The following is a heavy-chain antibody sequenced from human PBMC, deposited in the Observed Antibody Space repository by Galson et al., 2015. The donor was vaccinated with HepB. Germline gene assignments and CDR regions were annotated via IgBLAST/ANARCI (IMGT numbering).Heavy chain of an antibody. J-gene: IGHJ4*02. CDR1: GYSFTNYW. D-gene: IGHD6-19*01. Sequence: QSGAEVKKPGESLRISCKGSGYSFTNYWIGWVRQMPGKGLEWMGKIDPSDSYAKYSPSSQGHVTISLDKSNSTAYLQWSSLKASDTAMYYCAQWLDAFDYWGQGTLVTVSS. CDR2: IDPSDSYA. V-gene: IGHV5-10-1*01. CDR3: AQWLDAFDY.